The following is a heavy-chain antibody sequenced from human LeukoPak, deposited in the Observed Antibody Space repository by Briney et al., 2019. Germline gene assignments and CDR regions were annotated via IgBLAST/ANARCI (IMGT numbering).Heavy chain of an antibody. Sequence: PSETLSLTCTVSGGSISSYYWSWIRQPPGKGLEWIGYIYYSGSTNYNPSLKSRVTISVDTSKNQFSLKLSSVTAADTAVYYCARVRGGSSSLGQVESYYYYGMDVWGQGTTVTVSS. CDR3: ARVRGGSSSLGQVESYYYYGMDV. V-gene: IGHV4-59*01. CDR2: IYYSGST. J-gene: IGHJ6*02. D-gene: IGHD6-6*01. CDR1: GGSISSYY.